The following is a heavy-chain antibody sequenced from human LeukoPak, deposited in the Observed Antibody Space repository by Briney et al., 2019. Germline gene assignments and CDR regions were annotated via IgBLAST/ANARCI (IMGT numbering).Heavy chain of an antibody. CDR2: VSGSGGET. CDR1: GFTFSTYW. CDR3: VRNRDY. J-gene: IGHJ4*02. Sequence: GGSLRLSCVDSGFTFSTYWMNWVRQAPGKGLEWVSSVSGSGGETHSTDSVKGRFTISRDNAKNTLYLQMNSLRAEHAAVYYCVRNRDYWGQGTLVTVSS. V-gene: IGHV3-23*01.